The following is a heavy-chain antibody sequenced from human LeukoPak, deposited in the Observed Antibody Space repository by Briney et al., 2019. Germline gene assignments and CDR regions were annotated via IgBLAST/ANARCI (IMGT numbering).Heavy chain of an antibody. Sequence: PGGSLRLSCAASGFTFSSYGMHWVRQAPGKGLERVAFIRYDGSNKYYADSVKGRFTISRDNSKNTLYLQMNSLRAEDTAVYYCAKKGVVVAATLDYWGQGTLVTVSS. V-gene: IGHV3-30*02. CDR3: AKKGVVVAATLDY. J-gene: IGHJ4*02. CDR1: GFTFSSYG. D-gene: IGHD2-15*01. CDR2: IRYDGSNK.